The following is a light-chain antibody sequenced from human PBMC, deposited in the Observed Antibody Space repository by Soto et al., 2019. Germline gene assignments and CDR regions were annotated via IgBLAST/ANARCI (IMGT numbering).Light chain of an antibody. CDR1: QSVGSY. CDR3: QQRSHRLT. Sequence: EIVLTQSPATLSLSPGERATLSCRASQSVGSYLVWYQQKPGQAPRLLIYDASNRATGIPGRFSGSGSGTDFTITISSLEPHDLAVSYCQQRSHRLTFGGPTKVEIK. J-gene: IGKJ4*01. CDR2: DAS. V-gene: IGKV3-11*01.